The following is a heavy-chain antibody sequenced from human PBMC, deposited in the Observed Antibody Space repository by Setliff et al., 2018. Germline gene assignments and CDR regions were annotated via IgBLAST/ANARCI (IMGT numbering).Heavy chain of an antibody. CDR2: IDQSGST. CDR1: GDSFSGYF. Sequence: SETLSLTCAVYGDSFSGYFWTWIRQPPGKGLEWIGDIDQSGSTNYNPSLKSRVTISMDSSQNQFSLRLSSVTAADTAVYYCARRGYYYGWGDSNAFDIWGQGTMVTVSS. CDR3: ARRGYYYGWGDSNAFDI. V-gene: IGHV4-34*01. J-gene: IGHJ3*02. D-gene: IGHD3-10*01.